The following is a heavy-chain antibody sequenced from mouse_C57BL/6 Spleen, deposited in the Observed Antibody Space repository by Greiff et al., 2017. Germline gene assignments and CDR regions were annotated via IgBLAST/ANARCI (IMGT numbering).Heavy chain of an antibody. V-gene: IGHV1-15*01. CDR2: IDPETGGT. J-gene: IGHJ2*01. Sequence: LQESGAELVRPGASVTLSCKASGYTFTDYEMHWVKQTPVHGLEWIGAIDPETGGTAYNQKFKGKAILTADKSSSTAYMELRSLTSEDSAVYYCTLNYYGSSYYFDYWGQGTTLTVSS. D-gene: IGHD1-1*01. CDR1: GYTFTDYE. CDR3: TLNYYGSSYYFDY.